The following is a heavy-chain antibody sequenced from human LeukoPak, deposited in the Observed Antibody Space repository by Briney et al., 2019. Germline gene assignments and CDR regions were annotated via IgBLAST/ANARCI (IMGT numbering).Heavy chain of an antibody. D-gene: IGHD2-21*02. CDR1: GGSISSYH. Sequence: NTSETLSLTCTVSGGSISSYHWSWIRQSAGKGLELIGRIYPSGSTNCNPSLESRVTMSIDTSRNQFSLKLNSVTAADTAVYYCVRERDWDVSGMDVSGRGTTVTVSS. J-gene: IGHJ6*02. V-gene: IGHV4-4*07. CDR2: IYPSGST. CDR3: VRERDWDVSGMDV.